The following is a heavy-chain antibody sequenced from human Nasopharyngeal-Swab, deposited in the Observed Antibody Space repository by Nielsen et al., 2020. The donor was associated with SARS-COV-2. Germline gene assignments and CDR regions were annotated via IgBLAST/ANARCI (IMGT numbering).Heavy chain of an antibody. Sequence: ASVKVSCKASGYTFTSYDINWVRQATGQGLEWMGWMNPNSGNTGYAQKFQGRVTMTRNTSISTAYMELSSLRSEDTAVYYCARGFIVATIFHYYYYMDVWGKGTTVTV. V-gene: IGHV1-8*01. J-gene: IGHJ6*03. CDR1: GYTFTSYD. CDR3: ARGFIVATIFHYYYYMDV. D-gene: IGHD5-12*01. CDR2: MNPNSGNT.